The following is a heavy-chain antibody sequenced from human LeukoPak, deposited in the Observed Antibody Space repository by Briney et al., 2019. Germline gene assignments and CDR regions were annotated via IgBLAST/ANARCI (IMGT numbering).Heavy chain of an antibody. CDR3: ARDALVATAYYYYYYMDV. D-gene: IGHD5-12*01. Sequence: GGSLRLSCAASGFTFSSYAMHWVRQAPGKGLEYVSAISSNGGGTYYANSVKGRFTISRDNSKNTLYLQMGSLRAEDMAVYYCARDALVATAYYYYYYMDVWGKGTTVTVSS. CDR1: GFTFSSYA. CDR2: ISSNGGGT. V-gene: IGHV3-64*01. J-gene: IGHJ6*03.